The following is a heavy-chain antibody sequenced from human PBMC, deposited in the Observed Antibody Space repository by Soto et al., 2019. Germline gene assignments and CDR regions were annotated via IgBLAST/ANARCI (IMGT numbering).Heavy chain of an antibody. CDR3: ARGSTVAAIVFDY. Sequence: QVQLQESGPGLVKPSQTLSLTCTVSGDSISSGGYYWSWIRQHPGKGLEWIGYLYYSGSTYYNPSLKSRVIISVDTSKSQFSLKLSSVTAADTAVYYCARGSTVAAIVFDYWGQGTLVTVSS. V-gene: IGHV4-31*03. J-gene: IGHJ4*02. CDR2: LYYSGST. CDR1: GDSISSGGYY. D-gene: IGHD2-15*01.